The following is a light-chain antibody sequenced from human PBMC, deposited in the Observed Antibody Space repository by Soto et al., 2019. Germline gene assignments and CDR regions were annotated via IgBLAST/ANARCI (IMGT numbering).Light chain of an antibody. CDR3: QQYGRT. J-gene: IGKJ1*01. V-gene: IGKV3-20*01. CDR2: GAS. Sequence: EIVLTQSPGTLSLSPGERATLSCRASQSVSSSYLAWYQQKPGQAPRLLIYGASSRATCIPDRFSGSGSGTDFTLTISRLEPEDFAVYHCQQYGRTFGQGTKVDIK. CDR1: QSVSSSY.